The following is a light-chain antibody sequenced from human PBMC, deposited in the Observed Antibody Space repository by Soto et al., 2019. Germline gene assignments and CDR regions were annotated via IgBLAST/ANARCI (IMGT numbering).Light chain of an antibody. CDR2: DAS. V-gene: IGKV3-11*01. CDR1: QSVSSY. Sequence: EIVLTQSPATLSLSPGERATLSCRASQSVSSYLAWYQQKPGQAPRLLIYDASNRATGIPARFSGSGSGTDFTLTITGLEPEDFAVYYCQHRSNWPWTFGQRTKVEIK. CDR3: QHRSNWPWT. J-gene: IGKJ1*01.